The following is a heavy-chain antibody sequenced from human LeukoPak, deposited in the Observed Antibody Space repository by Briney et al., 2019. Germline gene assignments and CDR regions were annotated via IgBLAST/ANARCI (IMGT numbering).Heavy chain of an antibody. Sequence: GGSLRLSCAASGFTFSNYAMGWVRQAPGKGLEWVSYISSSGSTIYYADSVKGRFTISRDNAKNSLYLQMNSLRAEDTAVYYCASTGNVGATSHDAFDIWGQGTMVTVSS. CDR3: ASTGNVGATSHDAFDI. J-gene: IGHJ3*02. CDR2: ISSSGSTI. V-gene: IGHV3-11*01. D-gene: IGHD1-26*01. CDR1: GFTFSNYA.